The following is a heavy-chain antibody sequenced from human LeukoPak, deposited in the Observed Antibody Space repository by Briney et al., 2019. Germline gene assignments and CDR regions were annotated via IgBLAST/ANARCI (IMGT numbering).Heavy chain of an antibody. V-gene: IGHV3-23*01. J-gene: IGHJ4*02. Sequence: PGGSLRLSCAASGFTFSHYVMTWVRQAPGRGLEWVSAISRSGGNTYYADSVKGQFTVSRDNSRNTLYLQLNSLRAEDTAVYFCARDADPRKDSSNDNYFDYWGQGTLVTVSS. CDR3: ARDADPRKDSSNDNYFDY. CDR1: GFTFSHYV. CDR2: ISRSGGNT. D-gene: IGHD1-1*01.